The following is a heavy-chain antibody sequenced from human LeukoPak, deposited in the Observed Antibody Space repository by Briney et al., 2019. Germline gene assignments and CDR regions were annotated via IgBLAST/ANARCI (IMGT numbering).Heavy chain of an antibody. D-gene: IGHD4-17*01. J-gene: IGHJ5*02. V-gene: IGHV3-53*01. CDR2: IYTGGST. CDR1: GFSVSSHY. Sequence: GGSPRLSCAASGFSVSSHYMSWVRQAPGKGLEWVSVIYTGGSTYYADSVKGRFTISRDNSKNTLYIQMNSLRVEDTAVYYCARIFHDYGTNWFDPWGQGTLVTVSS. CDR3: ARIFHDYGTNWFDP.